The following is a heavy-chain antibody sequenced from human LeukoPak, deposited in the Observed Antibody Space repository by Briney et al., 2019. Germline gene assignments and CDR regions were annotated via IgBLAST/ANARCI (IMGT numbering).Heavy chain of an antibody. CDR3: ARGPGDILTGYFNWFDP. CDR2: IYTSGST. D-gene: IGHD3-9*01. J-gene: IGHJ5*02. Sequence: KPSETLSLTCTVSGGSISSYYWSWIRQPAGKGLEWIGRIYTSGSTNYNPSLKSRVTMSVDTSKNQFSLKLSSVTAADTAVYYCARGPGDILTGYFNWFDPWGQGTLVTVSS. CDR1: GGSISSYY. V-gene: IGHV4-4*07.